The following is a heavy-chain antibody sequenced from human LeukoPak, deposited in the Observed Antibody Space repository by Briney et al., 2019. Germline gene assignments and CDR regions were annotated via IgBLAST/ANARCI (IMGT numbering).Heavy chain of an antibody. CDR2: IIPLFVAA. Sequence: ASVRVSCKASGGTFSSYAISWVRQAPGQGLEWMGGIIPLFVAANYAQSFQGRLTLTADGSTRTVYMELSSLRSEDTAVYYCARHQEPVLRSLEWKPTKTKWLDPWGQGTLVTVSP. V-gene: IGHV1-69*13. J-gene: IGHJ5*02. CDR3: ARHQEPVLRSLEWKPTKTKWLDP. CDR1: GGTFSSYA. D-gene: IGHD3-3*01.